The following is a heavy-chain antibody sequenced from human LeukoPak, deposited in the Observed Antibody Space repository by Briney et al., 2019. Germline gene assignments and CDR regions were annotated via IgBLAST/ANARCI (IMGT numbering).Heavy chain of an antibody. V-gene: IGHV4-59*01. J-gene: IGHJ4*02. D-gene: IGHD3-3*01. CDR1: GGSISSYY. Sequence: SETLSLTCTVSGGSISSYYWSWIRQPPGKGLVWIGYIYYSGSTNYNPSLKSRVTISVDTSKNQFSLKLSSVTAADTAVYYCARGGFLEWLFDYWGQGTLVTVSS. CDR2: IYYSGST. CDR3: ARGGFLEWLFDY.